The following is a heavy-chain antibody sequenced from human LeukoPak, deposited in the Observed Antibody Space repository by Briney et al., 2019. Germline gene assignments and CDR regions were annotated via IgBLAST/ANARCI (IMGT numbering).Heavy chain of an antibody. Sequence: GASVKVSCKASGYTFTSYGISWVRQAPGQGLEWMGWISAYNGNTNYAQKLQGRVTMTTDTSTSTAYMELRSLRSDDTAVYYCARARRSGYATNAFDIWGQGTMVTVSS. D-gene: IGHD5-12*01. J-gene: IGHJ3*02. CDR1: GYTFTSYG. CDR3: ARARRSGYATNAFDI. CDR2: ISAYNGNT. V-gene: IGHV1-18*01.